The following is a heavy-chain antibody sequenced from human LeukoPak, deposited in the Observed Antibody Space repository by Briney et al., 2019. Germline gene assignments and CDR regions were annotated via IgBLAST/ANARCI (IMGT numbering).Heavy chain of an antibody. CDR3: AKVAGRNFDWSDC. CDR1: GFTFSTYS. Sequence: GGSLRLSCAASGFTFSTYSMNWVRQAPGKGLEWVAFIWYDATNKYYAESVKGRFTISRDNFKNTLYLQMNSLRDEDTAMYYCAKVAGRNFDWSDCWGQGTLVTVSS. V-gene: IGHV3-30*02. D-gene: IGHD1-1*01. CDR2: IWYDATNK. J-gene: IGHJ5*01.